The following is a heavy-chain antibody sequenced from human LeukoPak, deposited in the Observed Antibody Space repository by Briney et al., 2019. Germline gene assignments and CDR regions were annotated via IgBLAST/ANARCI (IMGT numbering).Heavy chain of an antibody. CDR3: ARIGHEDYYFDY. V-gene: IGHV4-59*01. J-gene: IGHJ4*02. Sequence: SETLSLTCTVSGVSISSYYWSWIRQPPGKGLEWIGYIYYSGSTNYNASLKSRVTISVDTSKNQFSLKLSSVTAADTAVYYCARIGHEDYYFDYWGQGTLVTVSS. CDR2: IYYSGST. CDR1: GVSISSYY.